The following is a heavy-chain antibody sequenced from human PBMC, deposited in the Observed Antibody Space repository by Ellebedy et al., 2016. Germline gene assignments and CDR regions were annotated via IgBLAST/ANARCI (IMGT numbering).Heavy chain of an antibody. Sequence: GSLRLSCTVSGGSISSSSYYWGWIRQPPGKGLEWIGSIYYSGSTYYNPSLKSRVTISVDTSKNQFSLKLSSVTAADTAVYYCARPVLLWFGEFEAFDIWGQGTMVTVSS. CDR3: ARPVLLWFGEFEAFDI. J-gene: IGHJ3*02. D-gene: IGHD3-10*01. V-gene: IGHV4-39*01. CDR2: IYYSGST. CDR1: GGSISSSSYY.